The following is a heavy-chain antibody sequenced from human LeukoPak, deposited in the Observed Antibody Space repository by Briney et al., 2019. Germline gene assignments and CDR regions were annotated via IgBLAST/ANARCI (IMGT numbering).Heavy chain of an antibody. CDR3: ARRQQAVAGTLDY. Sequence: GGSLRLSCAASGFAFNTYSMNWVRQAPGKGLEWVSFIFSSSTYIYYADSVKGRFTISRDNAKNSLYLQMNSLRAEDTAVYYCARRQQAVAGTLDYWGQGTLVTVSS. CDR1: GFAFNTYS. D-gene: IGHD6-19*01. CDR2: IFSSSTYI. J-gene: IGHJ4*02. V-gene: IGHV3-21*01.